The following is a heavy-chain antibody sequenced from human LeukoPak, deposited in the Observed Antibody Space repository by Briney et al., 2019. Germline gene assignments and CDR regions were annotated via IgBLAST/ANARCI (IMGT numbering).Heavy chain of an antibody. CDR3: ARAPADIVVVPAAGDAFDI. V-gene: IGHV1-69*13. D-gene: IGHD2-2*01. CDR2: IIPIFGTA. J-gene: IGHJ3*02. CDR1: GGTFSSYA. Sequence: GASVKVSCKASGGTFSSYAISWVRQAPGQGLEWMGGIIPIFGTANYAQKFQGRVTITADESTSTAYMELSSLRSEDTAVYYCARAPADIVVVPAAGDAFDIWGQGTMVTVSS.